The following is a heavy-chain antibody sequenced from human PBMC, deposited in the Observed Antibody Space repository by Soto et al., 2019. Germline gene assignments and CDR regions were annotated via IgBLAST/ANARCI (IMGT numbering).Heavy chain of an antibody. D-gene: IGHD3-22*01. Sequence: ASVKVSCKASGYTFTSYYISWVRQAPGQGLEWMGWISAYNGNTNYAQKVQGRVTMTTDTSTSTAYTELRSLRSEDTAVYYCARDRGPSSGYYPYWFDPWGQGTLVTVSS. CDR1: GYTFTSYY. J-gene: IGHJ5*02. CDR3: ARDRGPSSGYYPYWFDP. CDR2: ISAYNGNT. V-gene: IGHV1-18*01.